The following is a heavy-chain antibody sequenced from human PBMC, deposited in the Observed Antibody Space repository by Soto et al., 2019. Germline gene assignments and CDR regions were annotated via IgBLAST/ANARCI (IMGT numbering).Heavy chain of an antibody. CDR3: ARVGMVYGDYPPISQHYYYYGMDV. CDR1: GFTFSSYA. Sequence: PGGSLRLSCAASGFTFSSYAMSWVRQAPGKGLEWVSAISGSGGSTYYADSVKGRFTISRDNSKNTLYLQMNSLRAEDTAVYYCARVGMVYGDYPPISQHYYYYGMDVWGQGTTVTVSS. J-gene: IGHJ6*02. V-gene: IGHV3-23*01. D-gene: IGHD4-17*01. CDR2: ISGSGGST.